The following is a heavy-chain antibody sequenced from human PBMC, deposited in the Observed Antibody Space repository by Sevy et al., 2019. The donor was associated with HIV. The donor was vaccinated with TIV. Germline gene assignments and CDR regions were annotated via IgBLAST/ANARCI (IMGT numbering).Heavy chain of an antibody. D-gene: IGHD3-16*01. CDR1: GFNFGCHW. V-gene: IGHV3-7*03. J-gene: IGHJ4*02. CDR3: ARGSLGGVLARFDY. Sequence: GALRLSWVVSGFNFGCHWMTWVRQAPGKGLEGVANRKQTGSDKYYVDSVKGRFTISRDNAKNSLYLQMNSLRVDDTAVYYCARGSLGGVLARFDYWGRGTQVTVSS. CDR2: RKQTGSDK.